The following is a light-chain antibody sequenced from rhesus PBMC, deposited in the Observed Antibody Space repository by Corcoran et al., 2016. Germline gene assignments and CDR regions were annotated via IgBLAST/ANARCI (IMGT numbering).Light chain of an antibody. J-gene: IGKJ2*01. Sequence: DIQMTQSPSSLSASVGDTVTITCRASQGIFNWLAWYQQKPGKAPNLLIYKASRLQSGGPSRFSGSGSGTDCTLNISSLQSEDFATYYCPQYTSIPYSFGQGTKVEIK. CDR2: KAS. CDR3: PQYTSIPYS. CDR1: QGIFNW. V-gene: IGKV1-22*01.